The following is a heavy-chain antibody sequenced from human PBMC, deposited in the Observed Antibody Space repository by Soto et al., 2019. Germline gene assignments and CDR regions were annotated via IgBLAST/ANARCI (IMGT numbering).Heavy chain of an antibody. Sequence: PGGSLRLSCAASGFTFNSYAMSWVRQAPGKGLEWVSAISGSGSNTYYADSVKGRFTISRDNPKNTLYLQMDRVRAEDTAVFYCAKDINGYYRPIASWGQGTVVTVSS. J-gene: IGHJ4*02. CDR1: GFTFNSYA. CDR3: AKDINGYYRPIAS. D-gene: IGHD3-22*01. V-gene: IGHV3-23*01. CDR2: ISGSGSNT.